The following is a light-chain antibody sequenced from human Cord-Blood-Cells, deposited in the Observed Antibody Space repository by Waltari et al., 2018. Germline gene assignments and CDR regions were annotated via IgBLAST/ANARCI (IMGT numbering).Light chain of an antibody. CDR1: QSISSY. V-gene: IGKV1-39*01. CDR3: QQSYSTPYT. CDR2: AAS. J-gene: IGKJ2*01. Sequence: DIQMTQSPSSLSASVGDRVTLTCRASQSISSYLNWYQQQPGKAPTLLIYAASSLQSGGPSRFSGSGSGTDFTLTISSLQPEDFATYYCQQSYSTPYTFGQGTKLEIK.